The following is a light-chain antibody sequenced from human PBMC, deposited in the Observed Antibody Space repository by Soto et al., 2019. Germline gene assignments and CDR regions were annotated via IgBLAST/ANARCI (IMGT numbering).Light chain of an antibody. J-gene: IGKJ3*01. CDR3: QQAYSFAT. V-gene: IGKV1-9*01. Sequence: DIQLTQSPSFLSASVGDRVTITCRASQGISSYLAWYQQKPGKAPKLLIYAASSLESGVPSRFSGSGSGTNFTLTIRSLQPEDFATYYCQQAYSFATFGPGTKVDIK. CDR1: QGISSY. CDR2: AAS.